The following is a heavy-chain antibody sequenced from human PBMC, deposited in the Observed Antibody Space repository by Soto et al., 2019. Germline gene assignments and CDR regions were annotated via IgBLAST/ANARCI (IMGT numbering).Heavy chain of an antibody. J-gene: IGHJ4*02. CDR1: GFTFDDYA. CDR2: ISWNSGSI. Sequence: GGSLRLSCAASGFTFDDYAMHWVRQAPGQGLEWVSGISWNSGSIGYADSVKGRFTISRDNAKNSLYLQMNSLRAEDTALYYCAKDLKYCSGGSCYLSFDYWGQGTLVTVSS. V-gene: IGHV3-9*01. D-gene: IGHD2-15*01. CDR3: AKDLKYCSGGSCYLSFDY.